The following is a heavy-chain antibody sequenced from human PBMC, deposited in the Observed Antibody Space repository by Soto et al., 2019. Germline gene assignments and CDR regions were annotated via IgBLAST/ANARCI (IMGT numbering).Heavy chain of an antibody. CDR2: IIPIFGTA. D-gene: IGHD2-2*01. V-gene: IGHV1-69*12. Sequence: QVQLVQSGAEINKHGSSVKVSCKASGGTFSSYAISWVRQAPGQGLEWMGGIIPIFGTANYAQKFQGRVTITADESTSTAYMELSSLRSEDTAVYYCARHVPAAGYYYGMDVWGQGTTVTVSS. CDR1: GGTFSSYA. J-gene: IGHJ6*02. CDR3: ARHVPAAGYYYGMDV.